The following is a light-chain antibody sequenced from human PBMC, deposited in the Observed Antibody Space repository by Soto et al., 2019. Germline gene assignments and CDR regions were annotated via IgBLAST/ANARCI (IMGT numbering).Light chain of an antibody. Sequence: QSALTQSPSASASLGASVKLTCTLSSGHSSYAIAWHQQQPEKGPRYLMKLNSDGSYSKGDGIPDRFSGSSSGAERYLTISSLQSEDEADYYCQTWGTGTWVFGGGTKVTVL. J-gene: IGLJ3*02. CDR3: QTWGTGTWV. CDR2: LNSDGSY. V-gene: IGLV4-69*01. CDR1: SGHSSYA.